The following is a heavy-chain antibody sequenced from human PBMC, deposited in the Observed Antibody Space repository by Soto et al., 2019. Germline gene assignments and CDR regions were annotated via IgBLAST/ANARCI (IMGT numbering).Heavy chain of an antibody. D-gene: IGHD2-15*01. J-gene: IGHJ4*02. CDR3: AKVVVAATRHTDFDS. Sequence: SETLSLTGTVSGGSINSNKYYWAWIRQPPEKGLAWSACIYYDGCTYYNPSLKSRGSISVDTSKNHFSLKLSSATAADTAVYYCAKVVVAATRHTDFDSWGQGTLVTVSS. CDR2: IYYDGCT. V-gene: IGHV4-39*02. CDR1: GGSINSNKYY.